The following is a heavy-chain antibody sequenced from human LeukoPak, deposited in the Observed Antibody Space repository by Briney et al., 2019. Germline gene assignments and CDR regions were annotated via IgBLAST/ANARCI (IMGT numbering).Heavy chain of an antibody. V-gene: IGHV4-4*02. CDR2: IYHSGST. D-gene: IGHD6-13*01. Sequence: PSGTLSLTCAVSGGSISSSNWWSWVRQPPGKGLEWIGEIYHSGSTNYNPSLKSRVTISVDKSKNQFSLKLSSVAAADTAVYYCARGYSSSRKSFDYWGQGTLVTVSS. J-gene: IGHJ4*02. CDR1: GGSISSSNW. CDR3: ARGYSSSRKSFDY.